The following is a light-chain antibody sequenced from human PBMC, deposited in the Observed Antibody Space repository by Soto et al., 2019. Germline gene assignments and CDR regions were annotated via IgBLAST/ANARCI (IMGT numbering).Light chain of an antibody. J-gene: IGKJ1*01. V-gene: IGKV1-39*01. CDR2: AAT. CDR3: QQVYSTPGT. Sequence: DIQMTQSPSSLSASVGERVTITCRASQSIDTYLNWYQLKPGKAPNLLIYAATRLHTGVPSRFSGSGSGTGFTLSTNNLQPEDFATYYCQQVYSTPGTFGQGTKV. CDR1: QSIDTY.